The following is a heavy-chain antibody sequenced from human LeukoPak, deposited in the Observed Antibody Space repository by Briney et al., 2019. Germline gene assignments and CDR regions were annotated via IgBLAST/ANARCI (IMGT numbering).Heavy chain of an antibody. CDR2: IIPIFGTA. V-gene: IGHV1-69*13. CDR1: GGTFSSYA. Sequence: ASVKVSCKASGGTFSSYAISWVRQAPGQGLEWMGGIIPIFGTANYAQKFQGRVTITADESTSTAYMELSSLRSEDTAVYYCARQGYCSGGSCRNWFDPWGQGTLVTVSS. D-gene: IGHD2-15*01. J-gene: IGHJ5*02. CDR3: ARQGYCSGGSCRNWFDP.